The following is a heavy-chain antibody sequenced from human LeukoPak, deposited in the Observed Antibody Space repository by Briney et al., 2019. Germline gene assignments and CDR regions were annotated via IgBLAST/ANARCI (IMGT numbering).Heavy chain of an antibody. Sequence: GASVKVSCKASGYTFTDSSIHWVRQAPGQGLEWMGWINCDSGVTKYAEKFQGGVSMTRDTSISTAYMDLSRLTSDDTAIYYCARDGGGTYQDFDYWGQGTLVTVSS. D-gene: IGHD1-26*01. V-gene: IGHV1-2*02. CDR2: INCDSGVT. CDR3: ARDGGGTYQDFDY. CDR1: GYTFTDSS. J-gene: IGHJ4*02.